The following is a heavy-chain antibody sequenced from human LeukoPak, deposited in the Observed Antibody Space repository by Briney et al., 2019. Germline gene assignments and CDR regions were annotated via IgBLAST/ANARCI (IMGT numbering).Heavy chain of an antibody. CDR3: AKDRRVDIVATIEY. J-gene: IGHJ4*02. Sequence: GGSLRLSCATSGFTFTRYAMSWVRQAPGKGLEWVSAISGSGGSTYYADSVKGRFTISRDNSKNTLYLQMNSLRAEDTAVYYCAKDRRVDIVATIEYWGQGTLVTVSS. CDR2: ISGSGGST. CDR1: GFTFTRYA. V-gene: IGHV3-23*01. D-gene: IGHD5-12*01.